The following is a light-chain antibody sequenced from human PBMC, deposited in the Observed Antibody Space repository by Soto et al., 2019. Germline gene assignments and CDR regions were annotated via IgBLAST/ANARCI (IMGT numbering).Light chain of an antibody. CDR1: QSLVFSDGEAY. Sequence: DVVMTQSPLSLPVTLGQPASISCRSSQSLVFSDGEAYLTWFQQRPGQSPRRLIYKVSNRDSGVPDRFSGSGSGTDFTLKISRVEAEDVGVYYCMQGTHWPPTFGQGTKLKMK. CDR3: MQGTHWPPT. CDR2: KVS. J-gene: IGKJ2*01. V-gene: IGKV2-30*01.